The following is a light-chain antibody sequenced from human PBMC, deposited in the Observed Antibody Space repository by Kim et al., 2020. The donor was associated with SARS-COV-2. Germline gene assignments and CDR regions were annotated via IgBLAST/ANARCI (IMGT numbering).Light chain of an antibody. CDR1: SSNIGSNT. CDR2: SNN. V-gene: IGLV1-44*01. J-gene: IGLJ2*01. Sequence: GQGVTVACSGSSSNIGSNTVDWYQQLPGTAPKLLIYSNNQRPSGVPDRCSGSKSGTSASLAISGLQSEDEADYYCAAWDDSLNGVVFGGGTQLTVL. CDR3: AAWDDSLNGVV.